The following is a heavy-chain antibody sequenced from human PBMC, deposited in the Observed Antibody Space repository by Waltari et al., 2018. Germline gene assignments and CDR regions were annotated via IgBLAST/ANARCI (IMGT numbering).Heavy chain of an antibody. V-gene: IGHV4-39*07. CDR2: IYYSGDT. Sequence: QPLLQESGPGLVKPSETLSLTCSVSGGSISSSNYYWSWIRQPPGKGLEWIRNIYYSGDTYYNPSLKSRVTISLDTSKNQFSLKLRSVIAADTAVYFCASGGGYTNGWDYWGQGTLVTVSS. J-gene: IGHJ4*02. CDR1: GGSISSSNYY. D-gene: IGHD2-8*01. CDR3: ASGGGYTNGWDY.